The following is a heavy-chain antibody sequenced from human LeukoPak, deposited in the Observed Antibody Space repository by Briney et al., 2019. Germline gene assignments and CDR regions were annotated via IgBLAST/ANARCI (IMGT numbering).Heavy chain of an antibody. Sequence: SETLSLTCTVSGGSISSYYWSWIRQPPGKGLEWVGYIYYSGSTNYNPSLKSRVTISVDPSKNQFSLKLSSVTAADTAVYYCARKYSSSWYDAGFDYWGQGTLVTVSS. J-gene: IGHJ4*02. CDR2: IYYSGST. CDR3: ARKYSSSWYDAGFDY. V-gene: IGHV4-59*01. CDR1: GGSISSYY. D-gene: IGHD6-13*01.